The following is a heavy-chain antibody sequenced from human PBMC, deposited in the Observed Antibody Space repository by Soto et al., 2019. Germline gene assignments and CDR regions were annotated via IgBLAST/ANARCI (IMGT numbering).Heavy chain of an antibody. D-gene: IGHD6-19*01. J-gene: IGHJ4*02. Sequence: QVLLQESGPGLVQPSGTLSLSCVVSGVSIGSNYYWGWVRQPPGKGLAWLGDMSHIGGVNYNPSLKSRVTISMDKSQNQFSLKLDSMTAADTAVYYCARSLGWYAVDYWGQGTLVIVSS. V-gene: IGHV4-4*02. CDR2: MSHIGGV. CDR3: ARSLGWYAVDY. CDR1: GVSIGSNYY.